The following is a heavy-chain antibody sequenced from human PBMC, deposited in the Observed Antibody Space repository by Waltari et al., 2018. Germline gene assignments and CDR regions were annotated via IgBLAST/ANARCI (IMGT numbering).Heavy chain of an antibody. CDR2: IYYTGST. D-gene: IGHD4-17*01. Sequence: QVQLQESGPGLVKPSETLSLTCTVSGASVSSGSYYWTWVRQPPGKGLEWIGYIYYTGSTNYLPSLERRVTISIATSKSQFSLKLSFVAAADTGVYYCARDDYAVRALDSGQGPLVTVSS. CDR1: GASVSSGSYY. J-gene: IGHJ1*01. V-gene: IGHV4-61*01. CDR3: ARDDYAVRALD.